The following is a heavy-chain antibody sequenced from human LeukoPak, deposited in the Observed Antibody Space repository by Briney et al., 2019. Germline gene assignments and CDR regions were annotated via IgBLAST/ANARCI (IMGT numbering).Heavy chain of an antibody. CDR2: IYHSGST. CDR1: GGPISSGGYY. D-gene: IGHD3-3*01. CDR3: ARGFGMDDFKLDY. J-gene: IGHJ4*02. V-gene: IGHV4-30-2*01. Sequence: SETLSLTCTVSGGPISSGGYYWSWIRQPPGKGLEWIGYIYHSGSTYYNPSLKSRVTISVDRSKNQFSLKLSSVTAADTAVYYCARGFGMDDFKLDYWGQGTLVTVSS.